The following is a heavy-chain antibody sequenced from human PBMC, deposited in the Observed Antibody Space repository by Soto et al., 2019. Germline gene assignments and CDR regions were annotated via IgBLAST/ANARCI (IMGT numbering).Heavy chain of an antibody. CDR3: AREQYDSSGRNWFDP. D-gene: IGHD3-22*01. CDR2: IYYSGST. CDR1: GGSISSGDYY. V-gene: IGHV4-30-4*01. J-gene: IGHJ5*02. Sequence: QVQLQESGPGLVKPSQTLSLTCTVSGGSISSGDYYWSWIRQPPGKGLEWIGYIYYSGSTYYNPSLKRRVTISVDKYKSQFSLKLSSVTAADTAVYYCAREQYDSSGRNWFDPWGQGTLVTVSS.